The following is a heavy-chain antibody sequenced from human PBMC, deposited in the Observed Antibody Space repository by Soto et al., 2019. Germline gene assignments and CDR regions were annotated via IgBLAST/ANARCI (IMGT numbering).Heavy chain of an antibody. J-gene: IGHJ6*02. D-gene: IGHD6-6*01. Sequence: LSLNCAVYGGSFSGYYWSWIRQPPGTGLEWIGEITHSGSTNYNPSLKSRVTISVDTSKNQFSLKLSSVTAADTAVYYCARGGIAARPSYYYGMDVWGQGPTIAFSS. CDR1: GGSFSGYY. CDR3: ARGGIAARPSYYYGMDV. CDR2: ITHSGST. V-gene: IGHV4-34*01.